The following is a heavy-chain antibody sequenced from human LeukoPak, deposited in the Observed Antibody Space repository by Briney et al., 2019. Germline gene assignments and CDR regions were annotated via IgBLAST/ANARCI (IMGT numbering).Heavy chain of an antibody. CDR1: GFTFSSYS. J-gene: IGHJ4*02. CDR3: ARDGPWAVVVPFGFDY. V-gene: IGHV3-21*01. D-gene: IGHD2-2*01. Sequence: GGSLRLSCAASGFTFSSYSMNWVRQAPGKGLEWVSSISSSSSYIYYADSVKGRFTISRDNAKNSLYLQMNSLRAEDTAVYYCARDGPWAVVVPFGFDYWGQGTLVTVSS. CDR2: ISSSSSYI.